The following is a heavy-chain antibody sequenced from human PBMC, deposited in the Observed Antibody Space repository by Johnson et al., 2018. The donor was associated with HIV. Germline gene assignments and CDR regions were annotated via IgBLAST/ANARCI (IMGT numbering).Heavy chain of an antibody. V-gene: IGHV3-7*03. CDR3: ARVGEYCSSTSCSGAFDI. CDR2: IKQDGSEK. D-gene: IGHD2-2*01. J-gene: IGHJ3*02. CDR1: GFTFSSYW. Sequence: VQLVESGGGLVQPGGSLRLSCAASGFTFSSYWMSWVRQTPGKGLEWVANIKQDGSEKYYVDSVKGRFTIPRDNAKNSLYLQMNSLRAEDTALYYCARVGEYCSSTSCSGAFDIWGQGTMVTVSS.